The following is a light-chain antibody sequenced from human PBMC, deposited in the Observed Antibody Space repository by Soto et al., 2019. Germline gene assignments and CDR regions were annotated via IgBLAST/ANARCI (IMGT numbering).Light chain of an antibody. J-gene: IGKJ4*01. Sequence: DIQMTQSPSSLSASVGDRVTITCRASQSISGYLNWYQQKPGKAPKLLISAASSLQSGVPSSFSGSGAGTDFTLTINSLLPEEFATYYCQQTCSTPLTFGGGTKVDIK. CDR3: QQTCSTPLT. V-gene: IGKV1-39*01. CDR2: AAS. CDR1: QSISGY.